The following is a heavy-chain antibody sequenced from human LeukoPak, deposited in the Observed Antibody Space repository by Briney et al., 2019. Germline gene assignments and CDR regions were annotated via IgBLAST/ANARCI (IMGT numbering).Heavy chain of an antibody. Sequence: SETLSLTCTVSGGSISSSSYYWGWIRQPPGKGLEWIGSIYYSGSTYYNPSLKSRVTISVDTSKSQFSLKLSSVTAADTAVYYCARQRTGGRYFDYWGQGTLVTVSS. CDR1: GGSISSSSYY. CDR3: ARQRTGGRYFDY. V-gene: IGHV4-39*01. D-gene: IGHD1-14*01. J-gene: IGHJ4*02. CDR2: IYYSGST.